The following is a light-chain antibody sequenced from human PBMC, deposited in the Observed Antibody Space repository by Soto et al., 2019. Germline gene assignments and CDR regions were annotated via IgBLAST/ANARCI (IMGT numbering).Light chain of an antibody. J-gene: IGKJ2*01. CDR3: QQGHNWPLT. Sequence: EIVMTQSPATLSVSPGERATLSCRASQSISTELAWYQQKPGQPSRLLIYSASTRATGVPARFTGSGSGSEFTLTISGLQSEDFAVYYCQQGHNWPLTFGQGTRLEI. CDR2: SAS. CDR1: QSISTE. V-gene: IGKV3-15*01.